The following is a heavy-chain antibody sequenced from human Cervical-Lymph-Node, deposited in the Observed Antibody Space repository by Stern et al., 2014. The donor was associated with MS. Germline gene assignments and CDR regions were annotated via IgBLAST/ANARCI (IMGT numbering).Heavy chain of an antibody. Sequence: QVQLVQSGPGLVKPSETLSLTCAVSGGSISSRYWGWIRQPPGKGLEWIGLISHSGDTKYNPSLKSRVTISLDTSQNQFSLKVPSVTAADTAVYYCARLSTAVDFWGQGTLVTVSS. J-gene: IGHJ4*02. CDR3: ARLSTAVDF. CDR2: ISHSGDT. CDR1: GGSISSRY. V-gene: IGHV4-59*08.